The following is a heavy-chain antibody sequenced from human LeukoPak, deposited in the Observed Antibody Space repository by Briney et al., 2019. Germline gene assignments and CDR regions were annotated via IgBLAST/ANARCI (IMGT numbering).Heavy chain of an antibody. Sequence: ASVKVSCKASGYTFTSYDINWVRQATGQGLEWMGWMNPNSGNTGYAQKFQGRVTMTRNTSISTAYMELSSLRSEDTAAYYCARGDGIMTPFDPWGQGTLVTVSS. CDR1: GYTFTSYD. J-gene: IGHJ5*02. D-gene: IGHD3-16*01. CDR3: ARGDGIMTPFDP. CDR2: MNPNSGNT. V-gene: IGHV1-8*01.